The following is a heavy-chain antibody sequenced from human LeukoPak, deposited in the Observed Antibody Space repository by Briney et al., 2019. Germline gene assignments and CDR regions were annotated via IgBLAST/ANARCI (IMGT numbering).Heavy chain of an antibody. CDR3: ARGYNWNEK. CDR2: IKQDGSEK. J-gene: IGHJ4*02. Sequence: GGSLRLSCAAFGFTFSSYWMSWVRQAPGKGLEWVANIKQDGSEKYYVDSVKGRFTISRDNAKNSLYLQMNSLRAEDTAVYYCARGYNWNEKWGQGTLVTVSS. D-gene: IGHD1-20*01. V-gene: IGHV3-7*03. CDR1: GFTFSSYW.